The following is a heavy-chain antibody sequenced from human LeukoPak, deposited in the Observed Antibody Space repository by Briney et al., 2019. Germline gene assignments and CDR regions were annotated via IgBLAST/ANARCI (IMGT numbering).Heavy chain of an antibody. D-gene: IGHD6-19*01. J-gene: IGHJ4*02. Sequence: GGSLRLSCAASGFTFSSYAMHWVRQAPGKGLEWVAVIPYDGRNTYYADSVKGRFTISRDNSKNTLYLQMNSLRAEDTAVYFCAKDRHYSSNLFDYWGQGTLVTVSS. CDR1: GFTFSSYA. V-gene: IGHV3-30*04. CDR2: IPYDGRNT. CDR3: AKDRHYSSNLFDY.